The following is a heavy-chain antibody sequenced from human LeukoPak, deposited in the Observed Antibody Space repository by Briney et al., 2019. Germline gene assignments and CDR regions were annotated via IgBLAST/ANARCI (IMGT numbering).Heavy chain of an antibody. CDR3: ARLRLGEFDAFDI. CDR2: IIPIFGTA. Sequence: SVKVSCKASGGTFSSYAISWVRQAPGQGLEWMGGIIPIFGTANYAQKFQGRVTITADESTSTAYMELSRLRSDDTAVYYCARLRLGEFDAFDIWGQGTMVTVSS. V-gene: IGHV1-69*13. CDR1: GGTFSSYA. D-gene: IGHD3-16*01. J-gene: IGHJ3*02.